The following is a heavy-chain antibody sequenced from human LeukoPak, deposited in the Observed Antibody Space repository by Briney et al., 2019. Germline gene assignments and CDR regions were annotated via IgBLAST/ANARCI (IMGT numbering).Heavy chain of an antibody. CDR1: GFTFSSYA. CDR3: ARDPAFDCSSTSCYSDAFDI. D-gene: IGHD2-2*01. CDR2: ISYDGSNK. J-gene: IGHJ3*02. V-gene: IGHV3-30*04. Sequence: GRSLRLSCAASGFTFSSYAMHWVRQAPGKGLEWVAVISYDGSNKYNADSVKGRFTISRDNSKNTLYLQMNSLRAEDTAVYYCARDPAFDCSSTSCYSDAFDIWGQGTMVTVSS.